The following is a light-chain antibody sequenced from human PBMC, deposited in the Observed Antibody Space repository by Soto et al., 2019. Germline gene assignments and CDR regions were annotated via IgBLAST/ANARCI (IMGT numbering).Light chain of an antibody. CDR2: GAF. V-gene: IGKV3-15*01. J-gene: IGKJ1*01. CDR1: QSISTN. Sequence: EIVMTQSPATLSVSPGERATLSCRASQSISTNLAWYQQKPGQAPRLLIFGAFTRATGIPARFSGSGSGPEFTLTINSLQSEDFAVYYCQQYYNWPRTFGQGTKVDSK. CDR3: QQYYNWPRT.